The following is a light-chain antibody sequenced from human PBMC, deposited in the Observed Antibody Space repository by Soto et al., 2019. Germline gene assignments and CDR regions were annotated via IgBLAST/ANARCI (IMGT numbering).Light chain of an antibody. Sequence: QSALTQPASVSGSPGQSITISCTGTSSDVGGYNYVSWYQQHPGKAPQLMIYEVSNRPSGVSNRFSGSKSGNTASLTISGLQAEDEADYYCSSYTSSSTHVVFCGGTELTVL. J-gene: IGLJ2*01. CDR3: SSYTSSSTHVV. CDR1: SSDVGGYNY. CDR2: EVS. V-gene: IGLV2-14*01.